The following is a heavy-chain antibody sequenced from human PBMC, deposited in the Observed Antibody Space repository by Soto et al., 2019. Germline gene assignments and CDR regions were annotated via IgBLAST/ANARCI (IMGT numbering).Heavy chain of an antibody. J-gene: IGHJ4*02. CDR2: ISGNSDAT. CDR1: GFIFGNYA. CDR3: AVPTGIEVTGPDY. V-gene: IGHV3-23*01. Sequence: VQLLESGGGLVQPGGSLRLSCAASGFIFGNYAMSWVRQAPGKGVEWVLAISGNSDATYYADSVKGRFTIARDNSKNTLYLQLNTLRADDTAVYFCAVPTGIEVTGPDYWGQGALVSVSS. D-gene: IGHD6-19*01.